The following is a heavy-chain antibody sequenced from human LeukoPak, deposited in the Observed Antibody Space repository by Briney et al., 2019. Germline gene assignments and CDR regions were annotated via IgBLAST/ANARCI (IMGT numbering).Heavy chain of an antibody. CDR3: AKEETYYDFWSGYSETPYYYYMDV. CDR1: GFTFSSYA. J-gene: IGHJ6*03. CDR2: INGSGGST. Sequence: PGGSLRLSCAASGFTFSSYAMSWVRQAPGKGLEWVSAINGSGGSTYYADSVKGRFTISRDNSKNTLYLQMNSLRAEDTAVYYCAKEETYYDFWSGYSETPYYYYMDVWGKGTTVTVSS. V-gene: IGHV3-23*01. D-gene: IGHD3-3*01.